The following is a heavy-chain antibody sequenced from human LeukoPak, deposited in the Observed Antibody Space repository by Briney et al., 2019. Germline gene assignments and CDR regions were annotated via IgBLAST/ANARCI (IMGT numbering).Heavy chain of an antibody. Sequence: GGSLRLSCAASGFTFSTYGMRWVRQAPGKGLEWITVFWHDGSHKDYADSVKGRFTISRDNSKNTVYLQMNDLRAEDTALYYCAGGWGSKVYASAFDVWGQGTMVTVSS. V-gene: IGHV3-33*01. CDR2: FWHDGSHK. J-gene: IGHJ3*01. CDR1: GFTFSTYG. CDR3: AGGWGSKVYASAFDV. D-gene: IGHD2-8*01.